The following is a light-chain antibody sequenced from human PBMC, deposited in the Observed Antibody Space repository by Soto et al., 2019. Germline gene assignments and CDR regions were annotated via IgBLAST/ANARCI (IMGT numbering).Light chain of an antibody. Sequence: ELVLTQSPGTLSLSPGERATLSCRASQSVSSTYLAWYQQKPGQAPRLLIYGASSRATGIPDRFSGSGSGTDFTLTISRLEPEDFAVYYCHQYASSTGTFGQGTKVDIK. CDR3: HQYASSTGT. CDR2: GAS. J-gene: IGKJ1*01. V-gene: IGKV3-20*01. CDR1: QSVSSTY.